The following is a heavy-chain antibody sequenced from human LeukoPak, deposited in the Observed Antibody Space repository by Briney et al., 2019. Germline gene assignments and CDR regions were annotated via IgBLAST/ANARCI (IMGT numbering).Heavy chain of an antibody. J-gene: IGHJ4*02. CDR1: GGSISSSNW. CDR2: IYHSGST. CDR3: ARVSRGNSVGGDY. D-gene: IGHD4-23*01. V-gene: IGHV4-4*02. Sequence: SETLSLTCAVCGGSISSSNWWSWVRQPPGKGLEWIGEIYHSGSTNYDPSLKRRVTISVDKAKNQFSLKLSSVTAADTAMYYCARVSRGNSVGGDYWGQGTLVTVSS.